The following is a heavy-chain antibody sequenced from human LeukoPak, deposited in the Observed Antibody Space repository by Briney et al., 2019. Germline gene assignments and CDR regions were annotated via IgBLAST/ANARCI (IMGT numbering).Heavy chain of an antibody. CDR1: GFSVSNNY. D-gene: IGHD2-2*01. V-gene: IGHV3-66*04. Sequence: PGGSLRLSCAASGFSVSNNYINWVRQAPGKGLEWVSVIYIGGTTYYADSVKGRFTISRDNSKNTVYLQMNSLRVEDTAVYYCARPTYCSNTRCYPFDYWGQGTLVTVSS. J-gene: IGHJ4*02. CDR2: IYIGGTT. CDR3: ARPTYCSNTRCYPFDY.